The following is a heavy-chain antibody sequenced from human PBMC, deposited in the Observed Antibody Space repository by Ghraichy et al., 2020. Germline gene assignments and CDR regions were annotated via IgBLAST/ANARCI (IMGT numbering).Heavy chain of an antibody. CDR3: ATRGGRALGNRYYGMDV. CDR1: GGSISSGGYY. V-gene: IGHV4-31*03. Sequence: SETLSLTCTVSGGSISSGGYYWSWIRQHPGKGLEWIGYIYYSGSTYYNPSLKSRVTISVDTSKNQFSLKLSSVTAADTAVYYCATRGGRALGNRYYGMDVWGQGTTVTVSS. D-gene: IGHD4-23*01. J-gene: IGHJ6*02. CDR2: IYYSGST.